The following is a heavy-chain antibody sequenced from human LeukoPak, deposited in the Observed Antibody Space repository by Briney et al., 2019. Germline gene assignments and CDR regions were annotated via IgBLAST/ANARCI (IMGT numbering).Heavy chain of an antibody. Sequence: PGGSLRLSCAASGFTFSTYNMNWVRQAPGKGLEWVSHITSSSTNIYYADSVKGRFTISRDSSKNTLYLQMNSLRAEDTAVYYCARGVGYCCDGACYGPPRYTCYSGLDVWGQGTTVTVSS. V-gene: IGHV3-48*01. J-gene: IGHJ6*02. CDR2: ITSSSTNI. CDR1: GFTFSTYN. CDR3: ARGVGYCCDGACYGPPRYTCYSGLDV. D-gene: IGHD2-21*02.